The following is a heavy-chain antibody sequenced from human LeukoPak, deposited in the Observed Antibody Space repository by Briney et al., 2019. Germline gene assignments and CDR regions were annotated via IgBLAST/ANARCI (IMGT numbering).Heavy chain of an antibody. V-gene: IGHV4-4*07. CDR3: ARASDDFGDYGFDY. Sequence: SETLSLTCTVSGGSISNYYWNWIRQPAGKELEWIGRIYTSGSTNYNPSLKSRLTMSKDTSKNQFSLGLSAVTAADTAVYYCARASDDFGDYGFDYWGQGTLVTVSA. J-gene: IGHJ4*02. CDR1: GGSISNYY. CDR2: IYTSGST. D-gene: IGHD4-17*01.